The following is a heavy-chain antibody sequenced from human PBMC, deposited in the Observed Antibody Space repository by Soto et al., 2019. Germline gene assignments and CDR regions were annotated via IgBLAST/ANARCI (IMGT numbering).Heavy chain of an antibody. J-gene: IGHJ4*02. CDR1: GFTFTSSA. Sequence: GASVKVSCKASGFTFTSSAVQWVRQARGQRLEWIGWIVVGSGNTNYAQKFQERVTITRDMSTSTAYMELSSLRSEDTAVYYCAAYTAYSSGWADYWGQGTLVTVYS. V-gene: IGHV1-58*01. CDR3: AAYTAYSSGWADY. D-gene: IGHD6-19*01. CDR2: IVVGSGNT.